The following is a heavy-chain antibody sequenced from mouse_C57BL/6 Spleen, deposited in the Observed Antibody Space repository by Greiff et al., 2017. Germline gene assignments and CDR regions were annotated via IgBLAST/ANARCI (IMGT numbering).Heavy chain of an antibody. CDR2: IRNKANGYTT. D-gene: IGHD2-3*01. Sequence: DVMLVESGGGLVQPGGSLSLSCAASGFTFTDYYMSWVRQPPGKALEWLGFIRNKANGYTTEYSASVKGRFTISRDNSQSILYLQMNALRAEDSATYYCARYDGYLYYFDYWGQGTTLTVSS. CDR3: ARYDGYLYYFDY. CDR1: GFTFTDYY. J-gene: IGHJ2*01. V-gene: IGHV7-3*01.